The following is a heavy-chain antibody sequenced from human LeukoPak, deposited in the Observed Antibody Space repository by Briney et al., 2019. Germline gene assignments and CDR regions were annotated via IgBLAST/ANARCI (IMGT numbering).Heavy chain of an antibody. CDR3: ARDPRMVVTNYFYMDV. D-gene: IGHD2-21*02. CDR1: GFTFSSYA. V-gene: IGHV3-64*01. J-gene: IGHJ6*03. Sequence: HPGGSLRLSCAASGFTFSSYAMHWVRQAPGKGLEYVSAISNNGGSTYYANSVKGRFTISRDNSKNTLYLQMGSLRAEDMAVYYCARDPRMVVTNYFYMDVWGKGTTVTVSS. CDR2: ISNNGGST.